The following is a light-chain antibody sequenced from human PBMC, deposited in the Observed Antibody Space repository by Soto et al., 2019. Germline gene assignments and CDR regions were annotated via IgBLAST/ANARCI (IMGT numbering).Light chain of an antibody. CDR1: SSNIGAGYD. Sequence: QSVLTQPPSVSGAPGQRVTISCTGSSSNIGAGYDEHWYQQLPGTAPKLLIYGNSNRPSGVPDRFSGSKSGTSASLAISGLQSEDEADYYCAAWDDSLNGHWVFGGGTKLTVL. CDR2: GNS. V-gene: IGLV1-40*01. J-gene: IGLJ3*02. CDR3: AAWDDSLNGHWV.